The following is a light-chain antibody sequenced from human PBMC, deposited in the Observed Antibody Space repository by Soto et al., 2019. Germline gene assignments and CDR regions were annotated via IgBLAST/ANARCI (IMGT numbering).Light chain of an antibody. CDR1: QSVRGTS. CDR2: DAS. V-gene: IGKV3-20*01. Sequence: DIVLTQSPGTLSLSPGERATLSCRASQSVRGTSLAWYQQKPGQAPRLLIYDASSRATGIPDRFSGGGSGTDFTLTISGLQPEDSLTYYCQQAKSFPITFGQGTRLEIK. CDR3: QQAKSFPIT. J-gene: IGKJ5*01.